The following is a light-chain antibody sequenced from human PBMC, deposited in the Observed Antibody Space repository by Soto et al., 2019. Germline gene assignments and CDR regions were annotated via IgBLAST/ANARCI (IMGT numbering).Light chain of an antibody. Sequence: ETVLTQSPGTLVFSPGEIATLSFRSIQSVSRCYLVWYQQKPGQALRLLIYGASSRATGISDRFSASGSGTDFTLTISRLEPEDFAGYYWHQYGSSPKWTFGQG. J-gene: IGKJ1*01. CDR1: QSVSRCY. CDR3: HQYGSSPKWT. V-gene: IGKV3-20*01. CDR2: GAS.